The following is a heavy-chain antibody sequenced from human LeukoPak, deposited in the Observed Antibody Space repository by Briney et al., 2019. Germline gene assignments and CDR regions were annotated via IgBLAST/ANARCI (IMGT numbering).Heavy chain of an antibody. CDR1: GYTFTGYY. CDR2: INPNSGGT. CDR3: ARSHIEAASVHI. V-gene: IGHV1-2*02. Sequence: ASVKVSCKASGYTFTGYYMHWVRQAPGQGLEWMGWINPNSGGTNYAQKFQGRVTMTRDTSISTAYMELSRLRSDDTAVYYCARSHIEAASVHIWGQGTMVTVSS. D-gene: IGHD6-13*01. J-gene: IGHJ3*02.